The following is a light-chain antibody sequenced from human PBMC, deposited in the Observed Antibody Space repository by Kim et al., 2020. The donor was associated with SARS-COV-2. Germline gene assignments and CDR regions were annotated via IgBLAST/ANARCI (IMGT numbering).Light chain of an antibody. CDR1: SSDVGAYNH. CDR2: DVT. Sequence: GQSSTIPCTVTSSDVGAYNHVSWYQRHPGKAPKVMIYDVTNRPSGVSDRFSGSKSGNTASLTISGLQAEDEADYYCSSYTTSSTLVFGTGTKVTVL. V-gene: IGLV2-14*03. CDR3: SSYTTSSTLV. J-gene: IGLJ1*01.